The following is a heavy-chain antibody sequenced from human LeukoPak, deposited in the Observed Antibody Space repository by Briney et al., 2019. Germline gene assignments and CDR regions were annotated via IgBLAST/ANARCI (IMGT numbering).Heavy chain of an antibody. V-gene: IGHV3-11*06. CDR1: GFTFSDYY. CDR2: ISGSSGYT. D-gene: IGHD1-1*01. J-gene: IGHJ4*02. Sequence: GGSLRLSCAASGFTFSDYYMSWVRQAPGKGLEWVSYISGSSGYTKYADSVKGRFTISRDNAKNSLYLQVNSLRAEDTAVYYCAIGTGTTAYFDYWGQGTPVTVSS. CDR3: AIGTGTTAYFDY.